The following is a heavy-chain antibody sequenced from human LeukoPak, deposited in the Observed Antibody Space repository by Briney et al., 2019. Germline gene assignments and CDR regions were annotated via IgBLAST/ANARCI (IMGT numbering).Heavy chain of an antibody. D-gene: IGHD5-12*01. CDR1: GGSIRSSSYY. Sequence: PSETLSLTCTVSGGSIRSSSYYWDWIRQSPGKGLEWIGNIYSGGSTYYTPSLKSRVTISVDTSKNQFSLKLSSVTAADTAIYFCARHGRSGSGGYENAFDIWGQGTMVTVSS. CDR2: IYSGGST. CDR3: ARHGRSGSGGYENAFDI. V-gene: IGHV4-39*01. J-gene: IGHJ3*02.